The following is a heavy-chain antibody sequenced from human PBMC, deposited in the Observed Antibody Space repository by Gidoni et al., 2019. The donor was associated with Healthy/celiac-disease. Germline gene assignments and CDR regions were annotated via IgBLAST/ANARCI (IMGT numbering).Heavy chain of an antibody. Sequence: QVQLQEWGAGLVKPSETLSLTGAVYGGSFSGYYWSWIRQPRGKGLDGIGEINNSGSHNYNPSLQIRVTISVDTSKTPFSLKLLSVTAADTAVYYFARPPWAPMIVGFRNGWFDPWGQGTLFTVSS. CDR2: INNSGSH. CDR3: ARPPWAPMIVGFRNGWFDP. J-gene: IGHJ5*02. V-gene: IGHV4-34*01. D-gene: IGHD3-22*01. CDR1: GGSFSGYY.